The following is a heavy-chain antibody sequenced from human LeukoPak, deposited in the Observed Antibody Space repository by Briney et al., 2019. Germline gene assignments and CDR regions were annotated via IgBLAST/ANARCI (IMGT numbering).Heavy chain of an antibody. CDR2: IYYSGST. Sequence: PSETLSLTCTVSGGSISSSSYYWGWIRQPPGTGLEWIGSIYYSGSTYYNPSLKSRVTISVDTSKNQFSLKLSSVTAADTAVYYCARRSLDSSGYFDYWGQGTLVTVSS. V-gene: IGHV4-39*01. D-gene: IGHD3-22*01. CDR3: ARRSLDSSGYFDY. CDR1: GGSISSSSYY. J-gene: IGHJ4*02.